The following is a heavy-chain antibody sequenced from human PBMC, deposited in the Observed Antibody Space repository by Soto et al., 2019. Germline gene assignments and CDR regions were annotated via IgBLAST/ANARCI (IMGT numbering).Heavy chain of an antibody. CDR2: ISRSGTT. CDR1: GGYFNDNY. V-gene: IGHV4-34*01. Sequence: QVQLQQWGAGLLKPSETLSLSCAVYGGYFNDNYYTWFRQPPGKGLEWIGEISRSGTTKYIPSLKSRASISFDTSKTQVSLKVTPVTAADTAVYYCATSLWFGTQVELWGQGALVTVSS. D-gene: IGHD3-10*01. CDR3: ATSLWFGTQVEL. J-gene: IGHJ5*02.